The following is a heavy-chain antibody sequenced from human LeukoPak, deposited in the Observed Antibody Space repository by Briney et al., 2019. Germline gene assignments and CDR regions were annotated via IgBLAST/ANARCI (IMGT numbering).Heavy chain of an antibody. D-gene: IGHD6-13*01. Sequence: QAGGSLRLSCAASGFTFSSYAMSWVRQAPGKGLEWVSDISGSGGSTYYADSVKGRFTISRDNSKNTLYLQMNSLRAEDTAVYYCATHGRSTWYGDLDYWGQGTLVTVSS. J-gene: IGHJ4*02. V-gene: IGHV3-23*01. CDR2: ISGSGGST. CDR1: GFTFSSYA. CDR3: ATHGRSTWYGDLDY.